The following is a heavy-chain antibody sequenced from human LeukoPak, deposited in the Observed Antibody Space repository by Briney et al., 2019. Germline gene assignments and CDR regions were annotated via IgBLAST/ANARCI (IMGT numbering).Heavy chain of an antibody. CDR1: GFTFSNYA. D-gene: IGHD3-9*01. CDR2: VSGRDTNT. CDR3: AKWGDYDVLTGYYDSDY. J-gene: IGHJ4*02. V-gene: IGHV3-23*01. Sequence: PGASLRLSCAASGFTFSNYAMSWVRQAPGKGLEWVSAVSGRDTNTYYTDSVKGRFTISRDNSKNTLYLQMNSLSAEDTAIYYCAKWGDYDVLTGYYDSDYWGQGTLVTVSS.